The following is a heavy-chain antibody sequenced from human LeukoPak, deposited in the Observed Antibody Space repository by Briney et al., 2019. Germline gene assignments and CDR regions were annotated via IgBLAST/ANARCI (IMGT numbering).Heavy chain of an antibody. CDR3: ASVYDSSGYYPF. D-gene: IGHD3-22*01. CDR2: IYYSGST. V-gene: IGHV4-61*01. CDR1: GGSVSSGSYY. Sequence: SETLSLTCTASGGSVSSGSYYWSWIRQPPGKGLEWIGYIYYSGSTNYNPSLKSRVTISVDTSKNQFSLKLSSVTAADTAVYYCASVYDSSGYYPFWGQGTLVTVSS. J-gene: IGHJ4*02.